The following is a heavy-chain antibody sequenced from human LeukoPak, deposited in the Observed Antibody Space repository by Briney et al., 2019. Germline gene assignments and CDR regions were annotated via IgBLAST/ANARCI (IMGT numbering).Heavy chain of an antibody. D-gene: IGHD5-18*01. J-gene: IGHJ4*02. Sequence: GGSLRLSSAAPVFRLSIYSMNCVRQAPGKGLGWGSYITSSSSTLYYADSVKGRFTISRDNAKNSLYLQMNSLRAEDTAVYYCAKDTSMVTGYYFDYWGQGTLVTVSS. CDR2: ITSSSSTL. CDR1: VFRLSIYS. CDR3: AKDTSMVTGYYFDY. V-gene: IGHV3-48*01.